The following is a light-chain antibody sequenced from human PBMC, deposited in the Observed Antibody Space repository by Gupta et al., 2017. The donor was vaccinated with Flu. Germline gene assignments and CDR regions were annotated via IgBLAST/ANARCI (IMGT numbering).Light chain of an antibody. Sequence: QLVLTHSPSASASLGASVKLTCTLSSGHSSYAIAWHQQQPEKGPRYLMKLNSDGSHSKGDGIPDRFSGSSSGAERYLTISSLQSEDEADYYCQTWGTGIQGVFGGGTKLTVL. CDR2: LNSDGSH. V-gene: IGLV4-69*01. CDR3: QTWGTGIQGV. CDR1: SGHSSYA. J-gene: IGLJ3*02.